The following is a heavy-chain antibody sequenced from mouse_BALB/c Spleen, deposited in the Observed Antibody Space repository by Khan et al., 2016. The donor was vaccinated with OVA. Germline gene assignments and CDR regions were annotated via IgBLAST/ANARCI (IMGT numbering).Heavy chain of an antibody. CDR3: ARQHYCHYNIMDY. V-gene: IGHV2-6-1*01. J-gene: IGHJ4*01. CDR2: IWSDGTS. Sequence: VQLQESGPGLAAPSQSLSITCTISGFSLTTYAVHWVRQPPGKGLEWLVVIWSDGTSNYNSPLKSRLTITKDNSQWQVFFKMISLQTDDTDIYVSARQHYCHYNIMDYWGQGTSVTVSS. D-gene: IGHD1-1*01. CDR1: GFSLTTYA.